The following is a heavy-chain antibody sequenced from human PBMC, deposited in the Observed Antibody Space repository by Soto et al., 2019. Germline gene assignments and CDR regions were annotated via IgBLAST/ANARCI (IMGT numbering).Heavy chain of an antibody. CDR3: ATGRFSAMVRGVIMFDP. Sequence: PSETLSLTCTVSGVSISSYYWNWIRQPPGKGLEWIGYIHYSGSTNYNPSLKSRVTISVDKSKNQFSLKLSSVTAADTAVYYCATGRFSAMVRGVIMFDPWGQGTLVTVSS. J-gene: IGHJ5*02. CDR1: GVSISSYY. CDR2: IHYSGST. D-gene: IGHD3-10*01. V-gene: IGHV4-59*01.